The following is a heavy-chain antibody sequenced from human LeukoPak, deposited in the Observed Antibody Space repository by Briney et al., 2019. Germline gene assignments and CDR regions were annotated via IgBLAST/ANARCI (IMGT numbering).Heavy chain of an antibody. CDR1: GFTFSTYG. Sequence: EGFLRPSCAASGFTFSTYGMNWVRQAPGKGLEWVSFISSTSRTIYYADSVKGRFTISRDNAKNSLYLQMNSLRDEDTAVYYCASSAGALIDCWGQGTLVIVSS. D-gene: IGHD6-19*01. J-gene: IGHJ4*02. CDR3: ASSAGALIDC. CDR2: ISSTSRTI. V-gene: IGHV3-48*02.